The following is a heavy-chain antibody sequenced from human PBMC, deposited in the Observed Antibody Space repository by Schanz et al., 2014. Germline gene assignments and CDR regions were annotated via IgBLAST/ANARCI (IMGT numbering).Heavy chain of an antibody. J-gene: IGHJ4*02. Sequence: EVQLLESGGGLVEPGGSLRLSCAASGFSFSSYAMGWVRQAPGKGLEWVSLISDSGDTAYYADSVKGRFTISRDNSKNTLFLQMNSLRVEDSAIYYCAKDISDTSGKDDYWGQGTLVTVSS. D-gene: IGHD3-22*01. CDR1: GFSFSSYA. CDR3: AKDISDTSGKDDY. CDR2: ISDSGDTA. V-gene: IGHV3-23*01.